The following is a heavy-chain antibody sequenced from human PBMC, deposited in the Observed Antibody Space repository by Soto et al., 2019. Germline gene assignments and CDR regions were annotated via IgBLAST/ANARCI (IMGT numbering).Heavy chain of an antibody. CDR1: GGSFSGYY. D-gene: IGHD3-10*01. CDR2: INHSGST. Sequence: PSETLSLTCAVYGGSFSGYYWSWIRQPPGKGLEWIGEINHSGSTNYNPSLKSRVTISVDTSKNQFSLKLSSVTAADTAVYYCARGLRRITMVRGVFPAPFDYWGQGTLVTVSS. CDR3: ARGLRRITMVRGVFPAPFDY. V-gene: IGHV4-34*01. J-gene: IGHJ4*02.